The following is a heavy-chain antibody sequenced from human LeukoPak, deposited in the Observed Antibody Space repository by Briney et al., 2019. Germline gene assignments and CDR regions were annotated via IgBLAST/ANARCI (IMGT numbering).Heavy chain of an antibody. J-gene: IGHJ4*02. CDR3: ASQAATTEEPFDF. Sequence: SETLSPTCTVSGVSISSGGYYWSWIRQHPGKGLGWVGYIYYSGSSYYNPSLKSRIAISVDTSKNQFSLELSSATAADTAVYYCASQAATTEEPFDFWGQGTLVTVSS. CDR1: GVSISSGGYY. D-gene: IGHD6-25*01. V-gene: IGHV4-31*03. CDR2: IYYSGSS.